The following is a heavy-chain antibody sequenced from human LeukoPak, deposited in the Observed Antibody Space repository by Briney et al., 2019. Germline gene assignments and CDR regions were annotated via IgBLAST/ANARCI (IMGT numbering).Heavy chain of an antibody. D-gene: IGHD2-21*01. CDR2: IYYSGST. J-gene: IGHJ5*02. V-gene: IGHV4-39*01. Sequence: KASETLSLTCTLSGGAISTSTYHWGWIRQPPGKGLEWIASIYYSGSTYYNSSLKSRVTIFVDTSKNQFSLKLTSMTAADTAMYYCARHAVVKDIETYNWLDPWGQGTLVTVSS. CDR3: ARHAVVKDIETYNWLDP. CDR1: GGAISTSTYH.